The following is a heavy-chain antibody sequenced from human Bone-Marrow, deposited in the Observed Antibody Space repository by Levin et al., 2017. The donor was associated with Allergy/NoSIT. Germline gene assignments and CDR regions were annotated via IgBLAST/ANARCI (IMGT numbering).Heavy chain of an antibody. CDR1: GGTFDTYA. V-gene: IGHV1-69*11. J-gene: IGHJ6*03. Sequence: ASVKVSCKASGGTFDTYAIVWVRHVPGHGLEWMGQIIPFLATTIPAQKFQGRVTLTADESASTAYMELSSLKSDDTAVYYCARGRYSYGQTYTDYYFFYMDVWGRGTTVTVSS. CDR3: ARGRYSYGQTYTDYYFFYMDV. D-gene: IGHD5-18*01. CDR2: IIPFLATT.